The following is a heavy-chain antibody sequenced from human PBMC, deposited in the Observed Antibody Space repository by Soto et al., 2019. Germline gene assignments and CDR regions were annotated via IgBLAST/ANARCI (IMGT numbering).Heavy chain of an antibody. CDR3: ARTYYRGYCSSTSCSGRYNWFDP. CDR1: GGSFSGYY. J-gene: IGHJ5*02. Sequence: PSETLSLTCAVYGGSFSGYYWSWIRQPPGKGLERIGEINHSGSTNYNPSLKSRVTISVDTSKNQFSLKLSSVTAADTAVYYCARTYYRGYCSSTSCSGRYNWFDPWGQGTLVTVSS. D-gene: IGHD2-2*01. CDR2: INHSGST. V-gene: IGHV4-34*01.